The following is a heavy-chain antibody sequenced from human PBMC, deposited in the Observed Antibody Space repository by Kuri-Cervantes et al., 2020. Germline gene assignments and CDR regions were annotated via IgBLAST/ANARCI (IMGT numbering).Heavy chain of an antibody. D-gene: IGHD3-22*01. CDR2: IKSKTDGGTT. Sequence: CAASGCTFNNAWMSWVRQAPGKGLEWVGRIKSKTDGGTTDYAAPVKGRFTISRDDSKNTLYLQMNSLKTEDTAVYYCTTVPTYYYDSSGYKSFDYWGQGILVTVSS. CDR3: TTVPTYYYDSSGYKSFDY. CDR1: GCTFNNAW. V-gene: IGHV3-15*01. J-gene: IGHJ4*02.